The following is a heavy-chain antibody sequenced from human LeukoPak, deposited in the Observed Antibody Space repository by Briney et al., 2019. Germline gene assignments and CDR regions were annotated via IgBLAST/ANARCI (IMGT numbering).Heavy chain of an antibody. J-gene: IGHJ3*02. CDR1: GFTFSSYW. Sequence: GGSLRLSCAASGFTFSSYWMSWVRQAPGKGLEWVANIKPDGSEKYCVDSVKGRFTISRDNAKKSLYLQMNSLRAEDTAVYYCARGDFNDYGDYVDAFEIWGQGTMVTVSS. CDR3: ARGDFNDYGDYVDAFEI. CDR2: IKPDGSEK. V-gene: IGHV3-7*01. D-gene: IGHD4-17*01.